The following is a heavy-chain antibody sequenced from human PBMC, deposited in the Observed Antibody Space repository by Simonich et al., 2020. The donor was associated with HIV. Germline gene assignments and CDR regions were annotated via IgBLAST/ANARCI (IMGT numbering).Heavy chain of an antibody. D-gene: IGHD5-12*01. V-gene: IGHV4-39*07. Sequence: QLQLQESGPGLVKPSETLSLNCTVSGGSISSSSYYWGWIRQPPGQGLEWSGETNHSGSTNYNPSLKSRVTISVDTSKNQFSLKLSSVTAADTAVYYCAREGYSGYDRGWFDPWGQGNLVTVSS. CDR1: GGSISSSSYY. CDR2: TNHSGST. J-gene: IGHJ5*02. CDR3: AREGYSGYDRGWFDP.